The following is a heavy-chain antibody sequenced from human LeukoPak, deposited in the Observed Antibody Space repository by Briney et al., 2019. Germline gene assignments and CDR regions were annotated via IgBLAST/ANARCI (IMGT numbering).Heavy chain of an antibody. Sequence: GGSLRLSCAASGFTYSSYEMNWVRQAPGKGLEWVSCISSSGSTIYYADSVKGRFTISRDNAKNSLYLQMNSLRAEDTAVYYCARSGWYFPFDYWGQGTLVTVSS. D-gene: IGHD6-19*01. CDR2: ISSSGSTI. CDR3: ARSGWYFPFDY. J-gene: IGHJ4*02. V-gene: IGHV3-48*03. CDR1: GFTYSSYE.